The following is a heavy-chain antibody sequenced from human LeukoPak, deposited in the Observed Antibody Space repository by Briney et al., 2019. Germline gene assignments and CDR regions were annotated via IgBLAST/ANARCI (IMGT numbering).Heavy chain of an antibody. V-gene: IGHV4-38-2*01. CDR3: ARFTMIALFDY. CDR2: MYHSGTT. D-gene: IGHD3-22*01. Sequence: LSETLSLTCAVSGYSISSGFYWGWIRQPPEKGLEWIGVMYHSGTTYYNTSLKSRVAISVDTSKNQFSLNLTSVTAADTAVYCCARFTMIALFDYWGQGTLVTVSS. CDR1: GYSISSGFY. J-gene: IGHJ4*02.